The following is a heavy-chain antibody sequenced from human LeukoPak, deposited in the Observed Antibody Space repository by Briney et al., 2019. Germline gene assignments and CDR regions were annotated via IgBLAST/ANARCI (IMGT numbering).Heavy chain of an antibody. CDR3: ARGEGLIVPAAMDFDY. CDR2: ISAYNGNT. V-gene: IGHV1-18*01. J-gene: IGHJ4*02. CDR1: GYTFTSYD. Sequence: GASVKVSCKASGYTFTSYDISWVRQAPGQGLEWMGWISAYNGNTNYAQKLQGRVTMTADTSTSTAYMELRSLRSDDTAVYYCARGEGLIVPAAMDFDYWGQETLVTVSS. D-gene: IGHD2-2*01.